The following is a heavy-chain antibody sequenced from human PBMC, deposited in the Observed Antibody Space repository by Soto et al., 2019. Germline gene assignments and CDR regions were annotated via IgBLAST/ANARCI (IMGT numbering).Heavy chain of an antibody. D-gene: IGHD5-18*01. CDR1: GGPISSSSYY. J-gene: IGHJ2*01. CDR2: IYYTGYT. Sequence: TLSLTCTVSGGPISSSSYYWGWIRQAPGKGLEWLATIYYTGYTYHNPSLKSHVTISVDTSKNQFSLKLTSVAAADTALDYCARSAIATHWFFDLWGRGTLVTV. V-gene: IGHV4-39*01. CDR3: ARSAIATHWFFDL.